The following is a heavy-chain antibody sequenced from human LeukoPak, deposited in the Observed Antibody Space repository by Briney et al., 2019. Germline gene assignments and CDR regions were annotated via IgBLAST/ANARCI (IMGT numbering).Heavy chain of an antibody. J-gene: IGHJ4*02. V-gene: IGHV4-59*01. CDR2: IYYSGST. CDR3: ARGHSYYYDSSGYYPDYFDS. D-gene: IGHD3-22*01. Sequence: PSETLSLTCTVSGGSISSYYWSWIRQPPGKGLEWIGSIYYSGSTNYNPSLKSRVTISVDTSKNQFSLNLSSVTAADTAVYFCARGHSYYYDSSGYYPDYFDSWGQGALGTVSS. CDR1: GGSISSYY.